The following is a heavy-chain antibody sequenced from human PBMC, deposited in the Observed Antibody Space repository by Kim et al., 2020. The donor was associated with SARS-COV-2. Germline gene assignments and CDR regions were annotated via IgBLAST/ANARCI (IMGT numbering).Heavy chain of an antibody. CDR3: ARGRRAVDGTFVDY. V-gene: IGHV4-59*01. CDR2: IYYSGST. D-gene: IGHD6-19*01. Sequence: SETLSLTCTVSGGSISSYYWSWIRQPPGKGLEWIWYIYYSGSTNYNPSLKSRVTISVDTSKNQFSLKLSSVTAADTAVYYCARGRRAVDGTFVDYWGQGTLVTVSS. J-gene: IGHJ4*02. CDR1: GGSISSYY.